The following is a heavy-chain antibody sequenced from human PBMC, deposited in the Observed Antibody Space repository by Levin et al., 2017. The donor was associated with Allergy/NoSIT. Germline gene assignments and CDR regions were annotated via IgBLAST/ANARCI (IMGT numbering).Heavy chain of an antibody. CDR3: AKWHCSGSSCYSGVAYFDY. CDR1: GFTFSSFG. D-gene: IGHD2-15*01. Sequence: GESLKISCAASGFTFSSFGMHWVRQAPGKGLEWMSIISFDGSNPYYADSVKGRFTISRDNSKNTLYLQMNSLRAEDPAVYFCAKWHCSGSSCYSGVAYFDYWGQGTLVTVSS. J-gene: IGHJ4*02. CDR2: ISFDGSNP. V-gene: IGHV3-30*18.